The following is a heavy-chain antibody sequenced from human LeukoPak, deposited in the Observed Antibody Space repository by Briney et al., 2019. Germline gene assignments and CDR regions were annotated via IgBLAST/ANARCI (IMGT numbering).Heavy chain of an antibody. CDR3: ARAWGIDDFWSGYYRYNWFDP. CDR2: ISAYNGNT. J-gene: IGHJ5*02. V-gene: IGHV1-18*01. D-gene: IGHD3-3*01. Sequence: GASVKVSCKASGYTFTSYGISWVRQAPGQGLEWMGWISAYNGNTNYAQKLQGRVTMTTDTSTSTAYMELRSLRSDDTAVYYCARAWGIDDFWSGYYRYNWFDPWGQGTLVTVSS. CDR1: GYTFTSYG.